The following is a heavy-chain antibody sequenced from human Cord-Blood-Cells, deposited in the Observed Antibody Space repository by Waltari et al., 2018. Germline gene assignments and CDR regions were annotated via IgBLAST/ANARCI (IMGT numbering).Heavy chain of an antibody. CDR1: FTFSSYG. CDR2: IWYDGSNK. D-gene: IGHD3-22*01. J-gene: IGHJ5*02. Sequence: FTFSSYGMHWVRQAPGKGLEWVAVIWYDGSNKYYADSVKGRFTISRDNSKNTLYLQMNSLRAEDTAVYYCARDRGSGYYNWFDPWGQGTLVTVSS. V-gene: IGHV3-33*01. CDR3: ARDRGSGYYNWFDP.